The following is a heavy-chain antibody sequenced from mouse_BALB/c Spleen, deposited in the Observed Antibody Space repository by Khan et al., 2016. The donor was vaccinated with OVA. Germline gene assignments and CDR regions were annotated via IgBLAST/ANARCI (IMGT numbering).Heavy chain of an antibody. CDR2: KNTHPGVP. D-gene: IGHD2-14*01. Sequence: QIQLVQSGPELKKPGETVRISCKASGYTFTTAGIQWVQRLPGKGLKGIGWKNTHPGVPKYEEDFKGRFAFSLEFSVNTAYLQITNLENEETATYFCARGGAAYYRNDGGAMEYWGQGTSVTVSS. CDR3: ARGGAAYYRNDGGAMEY. V-gene: IGHV9-4*02. CDR1: GYTFTTAG. J-gene: IGHJ4*01.